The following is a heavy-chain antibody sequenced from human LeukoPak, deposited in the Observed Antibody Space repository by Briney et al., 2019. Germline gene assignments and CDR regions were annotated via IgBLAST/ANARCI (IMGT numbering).Heavy chain of an antibody. Sequence: GGSLRLSCAASGFTFSSYGMHWVRQAPGKGLERVAVISYDGSNKYYADSVKGRFTISRDNSKNTLYLQMNSLRAEDTAVYYCAKDGDYGDYGGFDYWGQGTLVTVSS. J-gene: IGHJ4*02. CDR1: GFTFSSYG. CDR2: ISYDGSNK. CDR3: AKDGDYGDYGGFDY. D-gene: IGHD4-17*01. V-gene: IGHV3-30*18.